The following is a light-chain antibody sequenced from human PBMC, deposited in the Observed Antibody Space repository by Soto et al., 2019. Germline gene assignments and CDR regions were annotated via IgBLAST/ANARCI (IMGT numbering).Light chain of an antibody. V-gene: IGKV1-16*01. CDR3: QHYNSYSEA. CDR2: ATS. Sequence: DIQMTQSPSSLSASVGDRVTITCRASQRITNYLNWYQQKPGKAPKLLIYATSSLQSGVPSRFSGSGSGTEFTLTISSLQPDDFATYYCQHYNSYSEAFGQGTKV. J-gene: IGKJ1*01. CDR1: QRITNY.